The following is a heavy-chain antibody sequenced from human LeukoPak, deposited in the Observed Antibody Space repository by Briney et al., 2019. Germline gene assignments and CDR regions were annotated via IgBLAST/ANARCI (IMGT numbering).Heavy chain of an antibody. V-gene: IGHV4-59*12. Sequence: KPSETLSLTCTVSGGSISSYYWSWIRQPPGKGLEWIGYIYHSGSTNYNPSLKSRVTISVDTSKNQFSLNLSSVTAADTAVYYCAKEGRYSGYDRFDYWGQGTLVTVSS. J-gene: IGHJ4*02. CDR3: AKEGRYSGYDRFDY. CDR2: IYHSGST. D-gene: IGHD5-12*01. CDR1: GGSISSYY.